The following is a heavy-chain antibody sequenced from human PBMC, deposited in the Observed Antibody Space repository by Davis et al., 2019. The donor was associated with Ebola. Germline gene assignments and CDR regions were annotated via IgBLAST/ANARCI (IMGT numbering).Heavy chain of an antibody. V-gene: IGHV4-34*01. CDR3: ARRRQLVRYHYGMDV. D-gene: IGHD6-13*01. CDR1: GGSISSYY. J-gene: IGHJ6*02. CDR2: INHSGST. Sequence: PSETLSLTCTAPGGSISSYYWSWIRQPPGKGLEWIGEINHSGSTNYNPSLKSRVTISVDTSKNQFSLKLSSVTAADTAVYYCARRRQLVRYHYGMDVWGQGTTVTVSS.